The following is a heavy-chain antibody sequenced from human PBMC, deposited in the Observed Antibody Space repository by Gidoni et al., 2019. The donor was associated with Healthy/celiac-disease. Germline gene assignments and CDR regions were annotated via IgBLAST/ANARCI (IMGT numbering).Heavy chain of an antibody. D-gene: IGHD3-10*01. J-gene: IGHJ6*03. V-gene: IGHV3-9*01. CDR3: AKDKGFMVRGYMDV. Sequence: VWVSGISWNSGSIGYADSVKGRFTISRDNAKNSLYLQMNSLRAEDTALYYCAKDKGFMVRGYMDVWGKGTTVTVSS. CDR2: ISWNSGSI.